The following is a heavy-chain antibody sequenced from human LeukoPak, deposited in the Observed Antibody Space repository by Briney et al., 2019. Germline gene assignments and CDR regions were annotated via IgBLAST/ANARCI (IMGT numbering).Heavy chain of an antibody. CDR1: GFTFSSYA. D-gene: IGHD5-18*01. Sequence: QPGGSLRLSXAASGFTFSSYAMGWVRQSPGKGLEWVSAITASGGNTYYADSVKGRFTISRDNSKNTLYLQVNSLRAEDTAVYYCAKGNGYSYGRYYFDYWGQGTLVTVSS. V-gene: IGHV3-23*01. J-gene: IGHJ4*02. CDR3: AKGNGYSYGRYYFDY. CDR2: ITASGGNT.